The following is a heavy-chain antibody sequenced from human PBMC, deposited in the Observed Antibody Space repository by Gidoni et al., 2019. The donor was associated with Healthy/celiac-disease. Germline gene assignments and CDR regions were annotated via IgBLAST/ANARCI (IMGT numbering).Heavy chain of an antibody. CDR2: INPSSGGT. Sequence: QVQLVQSGAEVKKPGASVKVSCKASGYTFTGYYMHWVRQAPGQGLEWMGRINPSSGGTNYAQKFQGRVTMTRDTSISTAYMELSRLRSDDTAVYYCARDQGITFGGVIVNDAFDIWGQGTMVTVSS. D-gene: IGHD3-16*02. CDR3: ARDQGITFGGVIVNDAFDI. V-gene: IGHV1-2*06. CDR1: GYTFTGYY. J-gene: IGHJ3*02.